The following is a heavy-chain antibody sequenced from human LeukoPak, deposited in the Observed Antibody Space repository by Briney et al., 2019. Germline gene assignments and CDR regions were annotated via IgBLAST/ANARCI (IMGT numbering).Heavy chain of an antibody. CDR1: GLTFSNYA. CDR3: ARRKRALDS. J-gene: IGHJ4*02. Sequence: PGGSLRLSCAASGLTFSNYAMSWVRQAPGKGLEWVSYISNSGNRTYYAASVRGRFTISRDNAKNSLFLQMISLRDEDTAIYYCARRKRALDSWGQGTLVTVSS. CDR2: ISNSGNRT. V-gene: IGHV3-11*01.